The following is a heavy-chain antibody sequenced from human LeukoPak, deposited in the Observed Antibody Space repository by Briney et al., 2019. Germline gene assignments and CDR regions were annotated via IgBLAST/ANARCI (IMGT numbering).Heavy chain of an antibody. D-gene: IGHD2-2*02. CDR1: GGSFSGYY. CDR3: ARGGGGPAAISSNNWFDP. Sequence: SETLSLTCAVYGGSFSGYYWSWIRQPPGKGLEWIEEINHSGSTNYNPSLKSRVTISVDTSKNQFSLKLSSVTAADTAVYYCARGGGGPAAISSNNWFDPWGQGTLVTVSS. CDR2: INHSGST. J-gene: IGHJ5*02. V-gene: IGHV4-34*01.